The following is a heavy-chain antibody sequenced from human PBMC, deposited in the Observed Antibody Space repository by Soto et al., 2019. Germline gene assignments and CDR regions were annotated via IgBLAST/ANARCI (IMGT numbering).Heavy chain of an antibody. J-gene: IGHJ6*02. D-gene: IGHD2-2*02. V-gene: IGHV3-11*01. Sequence: XESLRLSGAASGFTFSDYYMSWIRQAPGKGLEWVSYISSSGSTIYYADSVKGRFTISRDNAKNSLYLQMNSLRAEDTAVYYCARVGCSSTSCYNPYYYYGMDVWGQGTTVTVSS. CDR3: ARVGCSSTSCYNPYYYYGMDV. CDR1: GFTFSDYY. CDR2: ISSSGSTI.